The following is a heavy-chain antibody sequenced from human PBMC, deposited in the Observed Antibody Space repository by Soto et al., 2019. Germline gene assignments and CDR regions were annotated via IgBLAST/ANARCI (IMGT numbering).Heavy chain of an antibody. CDR3: APYGSGIYYISRDQY. J-gene: IGHJ4*02. CDR1: GGSFSGYC. V-gene: IGHV4-34*01. D-gene: IGHD3-10*01. CDR2: IDHNGHT. Sequence: QVQLQQWGAGLLKPSETLSLTCAVYGGSFSGYCWSWIRQSPGKGLEWIGEIDHNGHTNYNPSLKGRFTISVDKSKNQFSLRLSSTTAADTATYYCAPYGSGIYYISRDQYWGQGTLVTVSS.